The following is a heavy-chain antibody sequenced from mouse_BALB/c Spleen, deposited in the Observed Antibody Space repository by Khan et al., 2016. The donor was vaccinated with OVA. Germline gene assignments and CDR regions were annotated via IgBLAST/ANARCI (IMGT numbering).Heavy chain of an antibody. Sequence: EVQRVESGGGLVQPGGSLKLSCAASGFTFSNYTMSWVRQTPEKRLEWVASISNGGGTTYYPDTVKGRFTISRDNAKNTLYLQMRSLTSADTAMYYCARHDTLYAMDYWGQETSVTVSS. CDR2: ISNGGGTT. CDR3: ARHDTLYAMDY. J-gene: IGHJ4*01. V-gene: IGHV5-12-2*01. CDR1: GFTFSNYT.